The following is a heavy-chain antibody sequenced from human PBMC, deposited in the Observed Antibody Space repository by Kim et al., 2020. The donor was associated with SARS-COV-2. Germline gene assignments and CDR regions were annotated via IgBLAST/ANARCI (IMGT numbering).Heavy chain of an antibody. V-gene: IGHV3-21*06. Sequence: SYIYYADSVRGRFTISRDNAKNSLSLQMNSLRAADTAIYYCARAVPGFDSWGQGTLVTVSS. CDR2: SYI. J-gene: IGHJ4*02. D-gene: IGHD3-10*01. CDR3: ARAVPGFDS.